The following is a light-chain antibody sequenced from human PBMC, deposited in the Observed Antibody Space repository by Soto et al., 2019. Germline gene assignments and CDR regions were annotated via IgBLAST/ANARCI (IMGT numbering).Light chain of an antibody. Sequence: EIVLTQSRGTLSLSPGERATLSCRASQSVSSSYLAWYQQKPGQAPRLLIYGASSRATGIPDRFSGSGSGTDFTLTIGRLEPEDFAVYYCQQYGSSPPYTFGQGTKLEIK. CDR2: GAS. V-gene: IGKV3-20*01. J-gene: IGKJ2*01. CDR3: QQYGSSPPYT. CDR1: QSVSSSY.